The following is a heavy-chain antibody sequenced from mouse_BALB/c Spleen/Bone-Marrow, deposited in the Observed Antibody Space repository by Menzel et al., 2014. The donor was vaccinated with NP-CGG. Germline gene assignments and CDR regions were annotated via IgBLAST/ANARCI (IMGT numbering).Heavy chain of an antibody. CDR1: GYTFNDYY. CDR3: ARDYGYVDAMNY. J-gene: IGHJ4*01. V-gene: IGHV1-84*02. D-gene: IGHD1-2*01. Sequence: QVQLQQSGPELVKPGASMKISCKASGYTFNDYYINWVKQKPGQGLEWIGWIYPGSGTTKYNENFKGKATLTVDTSSSTAYIQLSSLTSEDTAVYFCARDYGYVDAMNYWGQGTSVTVSS. CDR2: IYPGSGTT.